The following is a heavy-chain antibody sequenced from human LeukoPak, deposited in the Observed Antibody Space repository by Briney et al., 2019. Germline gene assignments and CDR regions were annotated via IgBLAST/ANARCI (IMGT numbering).Heavy chain of an antibody. CDR3: ARLTGDYYDSSGYLNFDP. D-gene: IGHD3-22*01. V-gene: IGHV4-61*01. CDR1: GGSVSSGSYY. CDR2: IYYSGST. Sequence: SETLSLTCTVSGGSVSSGSYYWSWIRQPPGKGLEWIGYIYYSGSTNYNPSLKSRVTISVDTSKNQFSLKLSSVTAADTAVYYCARLTGDYYDSSGYLNFDPWGQGTLVTVSS. J-gene: IGHJ5*02.